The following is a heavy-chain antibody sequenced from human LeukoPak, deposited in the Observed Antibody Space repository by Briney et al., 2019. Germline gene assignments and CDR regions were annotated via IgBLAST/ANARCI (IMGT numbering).Heavy chain of an antibody. CDR1: GGSFSGYY. CDR3: ARDEMATIARALDY. D-gene: IGHD5-24*01. CDR2: INHSGST. J-gene: IGHJ4*02. Sequence: MPSETLSLTCAVYGGSFSGYYWSWIRQPPGKGLEWIGEINHSGSTNYNPSLKSRVTISVDTSKNQFSLKLSSVTAADTAVYYCARDEMATIARALDYWGQGTLVTVSS. V-gene: IGHV4-34*01.